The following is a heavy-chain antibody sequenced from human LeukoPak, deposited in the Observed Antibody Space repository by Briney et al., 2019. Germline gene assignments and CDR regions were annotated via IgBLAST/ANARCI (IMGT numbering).Heavy chain of an antibody. J-gene: IGHJ6*02. Sequence: PGGSLRLSCAASGFTVSDNYMSWVRQAPGKGLEWVSTVYSGGLTYYADPVKGRFTTSRDNSKNTLYLQMCSLRAEYTAVYYCVRDRWPGLGDFWGQGTTVTVSS. CDR1: GFTVSDNY. V-gene: IGHV3-66*01. CDR2: VYSGGLT. CDR3: VRDRWPGLGDF. D-gene: IGHD6-19*01.